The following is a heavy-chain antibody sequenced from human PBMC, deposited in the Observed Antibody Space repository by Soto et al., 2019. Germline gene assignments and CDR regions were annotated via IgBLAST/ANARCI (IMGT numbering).Heavy chain of an antibody. CDR3: AREAGYGLFYYYYYGMDV. Sequence: ASVKVSCKASGYTFTGYYMHWVRQAPGQGLEWMGWINPNSGGTNYAQKFQGWVTMTRDTSISTAYMELSRLRSDDPAVYYCAREAGYGLFYYYYYGMDVWGQGTTVTVSS. V-gene: IGHV1-2*04. J-gene: IGHJ6*02. CDR1: GYTFTGYY. D-gene: IGHD5-18*01. CDR2: INPNSGGT.